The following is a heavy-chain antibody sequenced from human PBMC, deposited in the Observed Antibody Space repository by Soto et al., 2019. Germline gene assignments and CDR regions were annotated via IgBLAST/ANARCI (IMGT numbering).Heavy chain of an antibody. CDR2: INHSGST. CDR3: AREGALLFGGNSDYYATMDV. Sequence: SETLSLTCAVYGGSFSGYYWSWIRQPLGKGLKWIGEINHSGSTNYNPSLKSRVTISVDTSKNQFSLKLSSVTAADTAFYYCAREGALLFGGNSDYYATMDVWGQGTTVT. CDR1: GGSFSGYY. J-gene: IGHJ6*02. V-gene: IGHV4-34*01. D-gene: IGHD2-21*02.